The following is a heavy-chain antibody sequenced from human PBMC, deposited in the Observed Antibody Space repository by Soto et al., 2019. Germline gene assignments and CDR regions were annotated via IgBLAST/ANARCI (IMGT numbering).Heavy chain of an antibody. CDR1: GYTFTIYW. J-gene: IGHJ4*02. CDR2: IYPSDSDT. Sequence: GEALKISCQVSGYTFTIYWIGWVRQMPGKGLEWMGIIYPSDSDTRYSPSFQGQVTISADQSINTAYLQWDSLKASDTAIYYCARPENTVAEPFDLWGQGTPVTVSS. D-gene: IGHD4-17*01. CDR3: ARPENTVAEPFDL. V-gene: IGHV5-51*01.